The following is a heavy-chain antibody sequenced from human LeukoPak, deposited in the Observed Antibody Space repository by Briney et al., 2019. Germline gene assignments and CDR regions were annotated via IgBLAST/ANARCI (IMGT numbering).Heavy chain of an antibody. D-gene: IGHD6-19*01. CDR3: ARDYPRNQWPVMPVYTGFDP. CDR1: GGTFSSYA. J-gene: IGHJ5*02. CDR2: IIPIFGTA. Sequence: EASVKVSCKASGGTFSSYAISWVRQAPGQGLEWMGGIIPIFGTANYAQKFQGRVTITADESTSTAYMELSSLRSEDTAVYYCARDYPRNQWPVMPVYTGFDPWGQGALVTVSS. V-gene: IGHV1-69*13.